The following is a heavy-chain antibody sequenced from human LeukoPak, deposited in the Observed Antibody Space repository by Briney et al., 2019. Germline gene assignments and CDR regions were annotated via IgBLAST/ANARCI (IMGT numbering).Heavy chain of an antibody. CDR3: ASSPGIAAAGADY. Sequence: GGSLRLSCAASGFTFSSNSMNWVRQAPGKGLEWVSSISTSSSYIYYADSVKGRFTISRDNAKNSLYLQMNSLRAEDTAVYYCASSPGIAAAGADYWGQGTLVTVSS. CDR2: ISTSSSYI. D-gene: IGHD6-13*01. V-gene: IGHV3-21*01. CDR1: GFTFSSNS. J-gene: IGHJ4*02.